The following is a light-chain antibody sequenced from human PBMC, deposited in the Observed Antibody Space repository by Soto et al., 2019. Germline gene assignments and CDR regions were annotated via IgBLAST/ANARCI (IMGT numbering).Light chain of an antibody. CDR3: QEYNSGWR. J-gene: IGKJ1*01. CDR1: QSVNRW. CDR2: DAS. Sequence: DIKMTQSPSTLTASVGHRVTIACRASQSVNRWLAWYQKKPGRAPKLLIYDASNLQSGVPSRFSGSGSGTEFTLSISSLQPDDFATYYCQEYNSGWRFGQGTKVDIK. V-gene: IGKV1-5*01.